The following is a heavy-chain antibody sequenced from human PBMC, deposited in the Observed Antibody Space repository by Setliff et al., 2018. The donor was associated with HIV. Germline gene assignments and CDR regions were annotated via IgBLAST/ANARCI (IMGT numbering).Heavy chain of an antibody. J-gene: IGHJ5*02. CDR3: AREFSSSWYDWFDP. V-gene: IGHV1-3*04. CDR1: GYIFSSYT. CDR2: INTANYKT. Sequence: ASVKVSCKASGYIFSSYTMHWVRQAPGQRLEWMGWINTANYKTKYSQKFQGRVTITRDTSASTAYMELSSLRSEDTAVYYCAREFSSSWYDWFDPWGQGTLVTVSS. D-gene: IGHD6-13*01.